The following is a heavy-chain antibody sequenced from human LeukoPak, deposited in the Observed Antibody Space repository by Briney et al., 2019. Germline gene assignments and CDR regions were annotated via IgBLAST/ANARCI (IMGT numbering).Heavy chain of an antibody. CDR2: VWCDGSKY. Sequence: GGSPRLSCAASGFTFSSYGMRGVREAPGKGGEGGADVWCDGSKYYYADSEKGRFTVYRENERNTVYLQMNSLRAEDTAAYHCARVGDSSVYGAFDIWGQGTMVTVSS. CDR3: ARVGDSSVYGAFDI. D-gene: IGHD3-22*01. V-gene: IGHV3-33*01. CDR1: GFTFSSYG. J-gene: IGHJ3*02.